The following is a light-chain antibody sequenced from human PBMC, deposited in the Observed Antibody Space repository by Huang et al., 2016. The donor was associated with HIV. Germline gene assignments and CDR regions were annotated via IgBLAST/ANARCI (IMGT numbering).Light chain of an antibody. CDR3: QQYNNWPPVT. Sequence: EVVMTQSPATLSVSPGERATLSCRASQNIKSNLAWYQQKPGQTPRLLIYGASTRATGIPARFSGSGSGTEFTLTISSLQSEDFAVYYCQQYNNWPPVTFGQGTKLEIK. CDR1: QNIKSN. CDR2: GAS. V-gene: IGKV3-15*01. J-gene: IGKJ2*01.